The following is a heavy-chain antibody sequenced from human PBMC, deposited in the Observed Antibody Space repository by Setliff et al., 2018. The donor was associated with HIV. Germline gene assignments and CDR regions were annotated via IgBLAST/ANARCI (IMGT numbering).Heavy chain of an antibody. CDR3: AKYSSSWSYYSYYMNV. J-gene: IGHJ6*03. CDR1: GFTFSSYS. CDR2: ISSSSSYI. Sequence: GGSLRLSCAASGFTFSSYSMNWVRQAPGKGLEWVSSISSSSSYIYYADSVKGRFTISRDNSKNTVYLQMNSLRAEDTAVYYCAKYSSSWSYYSYYMNVWGKGTTVTVSS. D-gene: IGHD6-6*01. V-gene: IGHV3-21*01.